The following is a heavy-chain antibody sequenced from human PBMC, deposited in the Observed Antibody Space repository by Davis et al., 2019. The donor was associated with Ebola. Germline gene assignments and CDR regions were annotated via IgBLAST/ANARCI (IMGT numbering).Heavy chain of an antibody. V-gene: IGHV4-31*03. Sequence: SETLSLTCTVSGGSISSGGYYWSWIRQHPGKGLEWIGYIYYSGSTYYNPSLKSRVTISVDTSKNQFSLKLSSVTAADTAVYYCARLMRRDYYDSSGYYGAGYGMDVWGQGTTVTVSS. D-gene: IGHD3-22*01. CDR1: GGSISSGGYY. CDR3: ARLMRRDYYDSSGYYGAGYGMDV. J-gene: IGHJ6*02. CDR2: IYYSGST.